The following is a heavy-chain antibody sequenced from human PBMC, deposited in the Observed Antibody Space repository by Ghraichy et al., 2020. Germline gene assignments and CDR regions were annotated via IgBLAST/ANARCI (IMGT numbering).Heavy chain of an antibody. D-gene: IGHD1-20*01. J-gene: IGHJ4*02. CDR1: GFTFDDYT. Sequence: GGSLRLSCAASGFTFDDYTMHWVRQAPGKGLEWVSVINWDGGTTHYADSVKGRFTISRDNSKKSLYLQMNSLRTEDTALYYCVKDLLTGDLGGYYFDYWGQGTLVTVSS. V-gene: IGHV3-43*01. CDR2: INWDGGTT. CDR3: VKDLLTGDLGGYYFDY.